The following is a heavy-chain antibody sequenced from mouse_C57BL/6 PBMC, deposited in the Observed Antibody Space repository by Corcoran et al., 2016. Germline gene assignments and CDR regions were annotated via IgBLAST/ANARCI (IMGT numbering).Heavy chain of an antibody. CDR2: INPNNGGT. CDR3: ATTLYPYYYAMDY. J-gene: IGHJ4*01. V-gene: IGHV1-26*01. Sequence: EVQLQQSGPELVKPGASVKISCKASGYTFTDYYMNWVKQSHGKSLEWIGDINPNNGGTSYNQKFKGKATLTVDKSSSTAYMELRSLTSEDSAVYYCATTLYPYYYAMDYWGQGTSVTASS. CDR1: GYTFTDYY.